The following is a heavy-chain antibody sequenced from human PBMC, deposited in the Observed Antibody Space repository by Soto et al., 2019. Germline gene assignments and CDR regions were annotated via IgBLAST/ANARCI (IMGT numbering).Heavy chain of an antibody. CDR2: ISYDGSNK. CDR1: GFTFSSYA. V-gene: IGHV3-30-3*01. J-gene: IGHJ4*02. D-gene: IGHD3-10*01. CDR3: ARDYMVRGVIEYYFDY. Sequence: GGSLRLSCAASGFTFSSYAMHWVRQAPGKGLEWVAVISYDGSNKYYADSVKGRFTISRDNSKNTLYLQMNSLRAEDTAVYYCARDYMVRGVIEYYFDYWGQGTLVTVSS.